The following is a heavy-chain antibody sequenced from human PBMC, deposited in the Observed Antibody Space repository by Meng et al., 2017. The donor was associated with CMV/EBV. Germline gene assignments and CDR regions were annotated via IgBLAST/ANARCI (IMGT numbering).Heavy chain of an antibody. V-gene: IGHV4-4*07. J-gene: IGHJ4*02. CDR1: GGSSSSYY. CDR2: IYTSGST. D-gene: IGHD4-23*01. CDR3: ARVLRWNGVIDY. Sequence: LGGSGPGVVKPSDALALPCTVSGGSSSSYYWSWIRQPAGKRLEWIGRIYTSGSTNYNPSLKSRVTMSVDTSKNQFSLKLSSVTAADTAVYYCARVLRWNGVIDYWGQGTLVTVSS.